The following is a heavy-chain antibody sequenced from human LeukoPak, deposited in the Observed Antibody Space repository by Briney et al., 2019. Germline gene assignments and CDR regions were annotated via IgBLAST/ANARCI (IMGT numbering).Heavy chain of an antibody. Sequence: PGGSLRLSCAASGFTFSDSYMTWIRQAPGKGLEWVSYISSSGSGLFYADSVKGRFTISRDNAKNSLYLQMNSLRVEDTAVYYCANGGTYSSGPWGQGTLVTVSS. J-gene: IGHJ5*02. CDR2: ISSSGSGL. D-gene: IGHD3-22*01. CDR1: GFTFSDSY. CDR3: ANGGTYSSGP. V-gene: IGHV3-11*01.